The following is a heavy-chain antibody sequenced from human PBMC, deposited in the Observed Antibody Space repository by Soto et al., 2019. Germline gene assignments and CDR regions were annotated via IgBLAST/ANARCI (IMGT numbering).Heavy chain of an antibody. CDR1: GFTFSSYA. J-gene: IGHJ4*02. Sequence: LRLSCAASGFTFSSYAMSWVRQAPGKGLEWVSAISGSGGSTYYADSVKGRFTISRDNSKNTLYLQMKSLRAEDTAVYYCAKKRGYYDSSGYYHYWGQGTLVTV. CDR3: AKKRGYYDSSGYYHY. CDR2: ISGSGGST. D-gene: IGHD3-22*01. V-gene: IGHV3-23*01.